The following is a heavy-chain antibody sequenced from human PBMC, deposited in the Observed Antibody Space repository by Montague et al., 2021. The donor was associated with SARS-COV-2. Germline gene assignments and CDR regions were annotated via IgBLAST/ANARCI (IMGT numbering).Heavy chain of an antibody. CDR3: ARDQVPDYYYYCYGMDV. CDR1: GFTFSSYS. Sequence: SLRLSCAASGFTFSSYSMNWVRQAPGKGLEWVSSISSSSSYIYYADSVKGRFTISRDNAKNSLYLQMNSLRAEDTAVYYCARDQVPDYYYYCYGMDVWGQGTTVTVSS. J-gene: IGHJ6*02. V-gene: IGHV3-21*01. CDR2: ISSSSSYI.